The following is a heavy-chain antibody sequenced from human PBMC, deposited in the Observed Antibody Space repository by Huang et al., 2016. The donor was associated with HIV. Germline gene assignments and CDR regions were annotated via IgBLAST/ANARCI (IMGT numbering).Heavy chain of an antibody. Sequence: EVQLVESGGGLIQPGGSLRLSCAASGFTVSSNYMSWVRQAPGKGVELVSCIYSGGSTYYADSVKGRFTISRDNSKNTLYLQMNSLRAEDTAVYYCARWNNWNYFDYWGQGTLVTVSS. CDR1: GFTVSSNY. J-gene: IGHJ4*02. CDR2: IYSGGST. V-gene: IGHV3-53*01. CDR3: ARWNNWNYFDY. D-gene: IGHD1-20*01.